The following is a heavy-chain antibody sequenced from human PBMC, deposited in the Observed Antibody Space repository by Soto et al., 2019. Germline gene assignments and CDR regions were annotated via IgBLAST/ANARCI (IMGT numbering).Heavy chain of an antibody. CDR3: ARDDGYSYGARGVLGY. D-gene: IGHD5-18*01. Sequence: GGSLRLSCAASGFTFSSYGMHWVRQAPGKGLEWVAVIWYDGSNKYYADSVKGRFTISRDNSKNTLYLQMNSLRAEDTAVYYCARDDGYSYGARGVLGYWGQGTLVTVSS. CDR1: GFTFSSYG. V-gene: IGHV3-33*01. J-gene: IGHJ4*02. CDR2: IWYDGSNK.